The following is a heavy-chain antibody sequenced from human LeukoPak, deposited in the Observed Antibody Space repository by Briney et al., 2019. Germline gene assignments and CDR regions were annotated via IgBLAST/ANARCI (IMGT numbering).Heavy chain of an antibody. D-gene: IGHD6-19*01. V-gene: IGHV1-69*01. J-gene: IGHJ3*02. CDR1: GGTFSSYA. CDR3: ARMAYSSGWYRNDAFDI. Sequence: SVKVSCKASGGTFSSYAISWVRQAPGQGLEWMGGIIPIFGTANYARKFQGRVTITADESTSTAYMELSSLRSEDTAVYYCARMAYSSGWYRNDAFDIWGQGTMVTVSS. CDR2: IIPIFGTA.